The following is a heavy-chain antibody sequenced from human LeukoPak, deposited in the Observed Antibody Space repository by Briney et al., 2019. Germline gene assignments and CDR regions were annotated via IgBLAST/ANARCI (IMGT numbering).Heavy chain of an antibody. J-gene: IGHJ6*03. D-gene: IGHD3-10*01. CDR3: ARGQGEGNSGSYYVLTSGGPPPKNYYYYYYMDV. V-gene: IGHV4-4*07. CDR1: GGSISSYY. CDR2: IYSSGST. Sequence: SETLSLTCTVSGGSISSYYWSWIRQPAGRGLEWIGRIYSSGSTNYNPSLKSRVTMSVDTSKNQFSLKLSSVTAADTAVYYCARGQGEGNSGSYYVLTSGGPPPKNYYYYYYMDVWGKGTTVTVSS.